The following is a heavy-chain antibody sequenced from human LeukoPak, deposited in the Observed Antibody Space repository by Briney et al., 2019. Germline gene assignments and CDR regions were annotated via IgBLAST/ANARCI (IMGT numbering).Heavy chain of an antibody. CDR3: AKDRNKSAPEFDP. J-gene: IGHJ5*02. D-gene: IGHD4-4*01. CDR2: ISSSSYI. V-gene: IGHV3-21*04. CDR1: GFTFSSYS. Sequence: GGSLRLSCAASGFTFSSYSMNWVRQAPGKGLEWVSSISSSSYIYYADSVKGRFTISRDNSKNTLYLQMNSLRAEDTAVYYCAKDRNKSAPEFDPWGQGTLVTVSS.